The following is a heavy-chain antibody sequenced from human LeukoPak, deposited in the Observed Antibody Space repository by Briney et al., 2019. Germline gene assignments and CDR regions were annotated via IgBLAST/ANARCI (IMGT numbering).Heavy chain of an antibody. V-gene: IGHV3-23*01. CDR2: INSGGST. Sequence: GGSLRLSCAASGFTFSSYAMNWVRQAPGKGLEWVSGINSGGSTYYADSMKGRFTISRDNSKNTLYLQMSSLRSEDTAVYYCARDAAYCGGDCYSPIDYWGQGTLVTVSS. CDR1: GFTFSSYA. CDR3: ARDAAYCGGDCYSPIDY. J-gene: IGHJ4*02. D-gene: IGHD2-21*02.